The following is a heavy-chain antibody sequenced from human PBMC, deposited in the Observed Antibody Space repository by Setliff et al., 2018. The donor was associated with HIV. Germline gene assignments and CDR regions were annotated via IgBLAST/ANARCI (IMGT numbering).Heavy chain of an antibody. CDR3: ARSPSYRSSWEYYFDF. CDR2: IYTSRGT. J-gene: IGHJ4*02. V-gene: IGHV4-4*09. D-gene: IGHD6-13*01. Sequence: PSETLSLTCTVSGGSISGYHWNRLRQTPGKGLEWIGYIYTSRGTNYNHSLRTRVIISVDTSNQFPLKLSSVTAADAAVYYCARSPSYRSSWEYYFDFWGQGILVTVSS. CDR1: GGSISGYH.